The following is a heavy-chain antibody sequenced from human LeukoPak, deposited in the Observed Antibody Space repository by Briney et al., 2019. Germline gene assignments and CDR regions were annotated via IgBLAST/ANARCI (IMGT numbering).Heavy chain of an antibody. J-gene: IGHJ6*02. V-gene: IGHV3-23*01. CDR1: GFTFSRYA. CDR2: SSGSGGIT. Sequence: GSLRLSCEASGFTFSRYAMIWVRQAPGKGLEWVSGSSGSGGITSYADSVKGRFTISRDNSKNTLYLQMKSLRAEDTALYYCAKGGTESYHYYGMDVWGQGTTVTASS. CDR3: AKGGTESYHYYGMDV. D-gene: IGHD1-26*01.